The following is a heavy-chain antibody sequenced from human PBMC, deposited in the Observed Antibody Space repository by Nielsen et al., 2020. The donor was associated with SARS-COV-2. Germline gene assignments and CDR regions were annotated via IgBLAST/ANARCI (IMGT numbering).Heavy chain of an antibody. Sequence: GGSLRLSCAASGFTFSDYAMSWVRQAPGTGLEWVSAMSDSGRSTYYADSVKGRFTISRDNSKNTLFLQMSSLRAEDTAIYYCVRDAEYSFGFRSADYWGQGTLVTVSS. CDR2: MSDSGRST. V-gene: IGHV3-23*01. CDR3: VRDAEYSFGFRSADY. D-gene: IGHD5-18*01. J-gene: IGHJ4*02. CDR1: GFTFSDYA.